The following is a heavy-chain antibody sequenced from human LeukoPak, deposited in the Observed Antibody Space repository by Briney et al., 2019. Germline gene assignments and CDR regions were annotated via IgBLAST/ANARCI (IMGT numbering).Heavy chain of an antibody. V-gene: IGHV3-21*01. J-gene: IGHJ5*02. Sequence: GGSLRLSCAASGFTFSSYSMNWVRQAPGKGLEWVSSISSSSSYIYYTDSVKGRFTISRDNAKNSLYLQMNSLRAEDTAVYYCARDNSVFRGFRLDNWFDPWGQGTLVTVSS. CDR3: ARDNSVFRGFRLDNWFDP. CDR1: GFTFSSYS. D-gene: IGHD3-10*01. CDR2: ISSSSSYI.